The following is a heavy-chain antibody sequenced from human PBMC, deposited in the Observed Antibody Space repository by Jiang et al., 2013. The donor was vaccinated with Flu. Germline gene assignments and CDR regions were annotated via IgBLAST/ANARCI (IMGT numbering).Heavy chain of an antibody. CDR1: GDSITSYY. D-gene: IGHD4-23*01. V-gene: IGHV4-59*01. CDR2: IHYSGNT. Sequence: LLKPSETLSLTCTVSGDSITSYYWSWIRQPPGKGLEWIGYIHYSGNTNYNPSLKSRVTISVDTSNNKFSLKLSSVTAADTAVYYCARDRRMTTMAYRPPPDGLHIWGQGTMVTVS. CDR3: ARDRRMTTMAYRPPPDGLHI. J-gene: IGHJ3*02.